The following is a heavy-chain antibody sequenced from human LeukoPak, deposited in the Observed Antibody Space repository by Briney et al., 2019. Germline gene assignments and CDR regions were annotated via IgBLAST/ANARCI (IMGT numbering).Heavy chain of an antibody. CDR1: EFTYSRFSNLW. V-gene: IGHV3-7*01. J-gene: IGHJ4*02. D-gene: IGHD6-13*01. CDR3: AREGITSSWFSVY. Sequence: GGSLRLSCAASEFTYSRFSNLWMPWVRQAPGKGLAWVANIKQDGSEKFYVGSVKGRFTISRDNAKNSLYLQMNSLGAEDTAVYYCAREGITSSWFSVYWGQGALVTVSS. CDR2: IKQDGSEK.